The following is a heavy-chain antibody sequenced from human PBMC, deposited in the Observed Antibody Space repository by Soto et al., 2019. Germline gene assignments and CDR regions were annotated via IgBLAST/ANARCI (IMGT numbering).Heavy chain of an antibody. Sequence: SETLSLTCAVYGGSFSGYYWSWIRQPPGKGLEWIGEINHSGSTNYNPSLKSRVTISVDTSKNQFSLKLSSVTAADTAVYYCARAAARRTGLDYWGQGTLVTVSS. CDR2: INHSGST. D-gene: IGHD6-6*01. CDR1: GGSFSGYY. CDR3: ARAAARRTGLDY. V-gene: IGHV4-34*01. J-gene: IGHJ4*02.